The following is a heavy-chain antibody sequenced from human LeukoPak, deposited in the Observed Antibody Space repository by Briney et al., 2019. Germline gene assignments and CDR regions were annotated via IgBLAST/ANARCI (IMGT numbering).Heavy chain of an antibody. CDR3: ARDMDSGPDFFDY. CDR1: GYTFTSYG. D-gene: IGHD1-26*01. CDR2: ISTYNDNT. J-gene: IGHJ4*02. Sequence: ASVKVSCKASGYTFTSYGLSWVRQAPGQGLEWMGWISTYNDNTHYAQKFQGRVTMTTDTSTNTAYMELRSLRSDDTAVYYCARDMDSGPDFFDYWGLGTLVTVSS. V-gene: IGHV1-18*01.